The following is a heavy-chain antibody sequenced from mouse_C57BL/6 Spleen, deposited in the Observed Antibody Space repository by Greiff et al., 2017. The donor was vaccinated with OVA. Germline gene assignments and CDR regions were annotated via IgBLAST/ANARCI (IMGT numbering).Heavy chain of an antibody. J-gene: IGHJ3*01. D-gene: IGHD2-1*01. Sequence: VQLQQPGAELVRPGSSVKLSCKASGYTFTSYWMQWVKQRPIQGLEWIGNIDPSDSDTHYNQKFKDKATLTVDKSSSTAYMQLSSLTSEDSAVYYCAREGGNYQAWFAYWGQGTLVTVSA. CDR1: GYTFTSYW. CDR3: AREGGNYQAWFAY. V-gene: IGHV1-52*01. CDR2: IDPSDSDT.